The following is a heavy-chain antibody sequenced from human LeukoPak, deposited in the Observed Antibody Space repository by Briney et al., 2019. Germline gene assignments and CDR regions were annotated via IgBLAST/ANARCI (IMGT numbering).Heavy chain of an antibody. CDR3: AGSDTSGYTPREWDYWYFDL. V-gene: IGHV3-21*01. D-gene: IGHD3-22*01. Sequence: GGSLRLSCAASGLTFSRYSMNWVRQAPGKGLEWVSSISSGSSYIYYADSVKGRFTISRDNAKKSLYLQMNSLRAEDTAVYYCAGSDTSGYTPREWDYWYFDLWGRGSLVTVSS. J-gene: IGHJ2*01. CDR2: ISSGSSYI. CDR1: GLTFSRYS.